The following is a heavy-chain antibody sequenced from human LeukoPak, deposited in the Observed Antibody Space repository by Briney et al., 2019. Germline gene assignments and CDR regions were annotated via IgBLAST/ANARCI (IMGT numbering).Heavy chain of an antibody. CDR3: ARDLMRYYDSSGYSGIQH. CDR2: INPSGGST. J-gene: IGHJ1*01. V-gene: IGHV1-46*01. Sequence: ASVKVSCKTSGYSFTSYYIHWVRQAPGQGLEWMGVINPSGGSTSCTQKFQGRVTMTRDTSTSTVYMELSSLTSEDTAVYYCARDLMRYYDSSGYSGIQHWGQGTLVTVSS. D-gene: IGHD3-22*01. CDR1: GYSFTSYY.